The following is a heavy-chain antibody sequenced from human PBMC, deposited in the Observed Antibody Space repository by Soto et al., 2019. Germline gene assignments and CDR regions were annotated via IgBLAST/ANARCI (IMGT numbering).Heavy chain of an antibody. V-gene: IGHV3-15*01. CDR1: GFTFSNAW. CDR2: IKSKTDGGTT. CDR3: TTDLPQYQLPRQY. D-gene: IGHD2-2*01. J-gene: IGHJ4*02. Sequence: PGGSLRLSCAASGFTFSNAWMSWVRQAPGKGLEWVGRIKSKTDGGTTDYAAPVKGRFTISRDDSKNTLYLQMNSLKTEDTAVYYCTTDLPQYQLPRQYWGQGTLVTVPS.